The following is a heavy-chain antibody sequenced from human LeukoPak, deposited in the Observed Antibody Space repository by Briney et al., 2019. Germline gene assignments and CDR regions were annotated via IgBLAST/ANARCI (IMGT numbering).Heavy chain of an antibody. D-gene: IGHD6-13*01. Sequence: GSSVKVSCKASGGTFSSYAISWVRQAPGQGLEWMGGIIPIFGTANYAQKFQGRVTITADESTSTAYMELSSLRSEDTAVYYCARGQTGYSSSWRRYYYYGMDVWGQGTTVTVSS. CDR1: GGTFSSYA. V-gene: IGHV1-69*01. CDR2: IIPIFGTA. J-gene: IGHJ6*02. CDR3: ARGQTGYSSSWRRYYYYGMDV.